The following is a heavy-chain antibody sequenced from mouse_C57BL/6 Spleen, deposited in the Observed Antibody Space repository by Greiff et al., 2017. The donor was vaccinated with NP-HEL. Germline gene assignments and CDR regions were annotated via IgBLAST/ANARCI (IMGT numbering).Heavy chain of an antibody. D-gene: IGHD2-4*01. CDR1: GFTFSSYA. J-gene: IGHJ3*01. CDR3: ARDGDYDGRPAWFAY. V-gene: IGHV5-4*01. CDR2: ISDGGSYT. Sequence: EVQLVESGGGLVKPGGSLKLSCAASGFTFSSYAMSWVRQTPEKRLEWVATISDGGSYTYYPDNVKGRFTISRDNAKNNLYLQMSHLKSEDTAMYYCARDGDYDGRPAWFAYWGQGTLVTVSA.